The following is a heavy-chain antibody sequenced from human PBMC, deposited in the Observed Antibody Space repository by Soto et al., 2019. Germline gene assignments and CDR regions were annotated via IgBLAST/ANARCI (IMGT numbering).Heavy chain of an antibody. J-gene: IGHJ3*01. CDR2: IYHTGST. D-gene: IGHD3-22*01. Sequence: QVQLQESGPGLVKPSETLSLTCTVSGDSISNYYWNWIRQPPGKRLEWIGYIYHTGSTKYSPSLKSRVTISLDTSKNQFSLKVNSVTAADTAVYYCVRRSVVVATSEDAFDVWGQGTMVTIS. CDR3: VRRSVVVATSEDAFDV. CDR1: GDSISNYY. V-gene: IGHV4-59*08.